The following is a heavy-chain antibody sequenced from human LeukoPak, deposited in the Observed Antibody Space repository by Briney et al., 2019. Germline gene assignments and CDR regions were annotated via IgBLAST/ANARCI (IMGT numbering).Heavy chain of an antibody. CDR3: ASRIAAAGYYFDY. V-gene: IGHV3-74*01. D-gene: IGHD6-13*01. J-gene: IGHJ4*02. CDR1: GFTFSSYW. Sequence: GGSLRLSCAASGFTFSSYWMHWVRQAPGKGLVWVSRINSDGSSTSYADSVKGRFTISRDNAKNTLYLQMNSLRAEDTAVYYCASRIAAAGYYFDYWGQGTLVTVSS. CDR2: INSDGSST.